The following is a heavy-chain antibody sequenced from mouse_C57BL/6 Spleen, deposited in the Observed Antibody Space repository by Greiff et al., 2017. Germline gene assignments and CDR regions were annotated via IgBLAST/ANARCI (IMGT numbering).Heavy chain of an antibody. V-gene: IGHV1-18*01. CDR1: GYTFTDYN. CDR3: ERAGGEVYAMDY. CDR2: INPNTGGT. J-gene: IGHJ4*01. Sequence: EVQLQQSGPELVKPGASVKIPCKASGYTFTDYNMDWVKQSHGKSLEWIADINPNTGGTIYNQKFKGKATLTVDKSSSTTYMELRSLTSEDTAVDYCERAGGEVYAMDYWGQGTSVTVSS.